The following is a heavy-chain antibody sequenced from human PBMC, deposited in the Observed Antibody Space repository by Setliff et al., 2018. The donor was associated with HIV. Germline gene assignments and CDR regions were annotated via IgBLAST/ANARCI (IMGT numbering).Heavy chain of an antibody. CDR1: GFAFVGVE. CDR3: ATNVLVAGSSLDT. CDR2: IRNKFNSLAT. D-gene: IGHD5-12*01. Sequence: GGSLRLSCAASGFAFVGVEIHWVRQASGKGLEWVGRIRNKFNSLATQYGESVKGRFTISRDDSKNTAYLQMTSLKNDDTAVYFCATNVLVAGSSLDTWGQGSLGTVSS. J-gene: IGHJ5*02. V-gene: IGHV3-73*01.